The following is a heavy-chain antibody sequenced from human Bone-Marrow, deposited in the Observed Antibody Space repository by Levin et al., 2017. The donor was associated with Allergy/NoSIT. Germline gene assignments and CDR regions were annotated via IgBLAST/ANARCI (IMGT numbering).Heavy chain of an antibody. J-gene: IGHJ4*02. CDR2: ITWDGVIT. Sequence: GESLKISCVVSGFTFKDYNMHWVRQVPGKGLEWVSLITWDGVITNYGDSVKGRVTISRDNNRNSLYLQMNSLRTEDTALYYCVKDGGNVFRDFDSYFDYWGQGTLVTVSS. CDR1: GFTFKDYN. CDR3: VKDGGNVFRDFDSYFDY. V-gene: IGHV3-43*01. D-gene: IGHD3-9*01.